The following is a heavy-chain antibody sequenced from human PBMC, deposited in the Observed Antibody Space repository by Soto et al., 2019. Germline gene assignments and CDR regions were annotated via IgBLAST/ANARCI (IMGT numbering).Heavy chain of an antibody. D-gene: IGHD6-13*01. CDR3: ARDYSSSWHKYYFDY. CDR2: ISSSSSYI. J-gene: IGHJ4*02. CDR1: GFTFSSYS. V-gene: IGHV3-21*01. Sequence: EVQLVESGGGLVKPGGSLRLSCAASGFTFSSYSMNWVRQAPGKGLEWVSSISSSSSYIYYADSVKGRFTISRDNAKNSLYLQMNSLRAEDTAVYYCARDYSSSWHKYYFDYWGQGTLVTVSS.